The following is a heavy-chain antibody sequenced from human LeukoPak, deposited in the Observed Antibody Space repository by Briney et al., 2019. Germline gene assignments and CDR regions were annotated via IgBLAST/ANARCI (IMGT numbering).Heavy chain of an antibody. CDR3: AKGGKWDVTPFDY. D-gene: IGHD1-26*01. CDR2: ISGSGGST. Sequence: GGSLRLSCAASGFTFSSYAMSWVRQAPGKELEWVSAISGSGGSTYYADSVKGRFTISGDNSKNTLYLQVNSLRAEDTAVYYCAKGGKWDVTPFDYWGQGTLVTVSS. V-gene: IGHV3-23*01. J-gene: IGHJ4*02. CDR1: GFTFSSYA.